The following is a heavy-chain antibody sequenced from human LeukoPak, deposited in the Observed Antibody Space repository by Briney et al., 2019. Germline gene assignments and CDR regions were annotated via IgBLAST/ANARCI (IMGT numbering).Heavy chain of an antibody. V-gene: IGHV4-30-4*08. Sequence: SQTLSLTCTVSGGSISSGDYYWSWIRQPPGKGLEWIGYIYYSGSTYYNPSLKSRVIISVDTSKNQFSLKLSSVTAADTAVYYCARVVGANDAFDIWGQGTMVTVSS. CDR2: IYYSGST. D-gene: IGHD1-26*01. CDR1: GGSISSGDYY. J-gene: IGHJ3*02. CDR3: ARVVGANDAFDI.